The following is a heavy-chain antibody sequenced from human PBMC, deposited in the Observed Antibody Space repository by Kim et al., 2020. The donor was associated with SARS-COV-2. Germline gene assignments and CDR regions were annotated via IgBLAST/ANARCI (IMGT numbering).Heavy chain of an antibody. Sequence: VKVSCTASGYMFKFYGMSWVRHAPGQGLEWMGWISGYNGHTKYAQKVQDRVYLTRDTSTNTAFMELRSLTYDDTAVYYCARSALEKGYAFAFWGQVTM. CDR1: GYMFKFYG. D-gene: IGHD3-3*01. J-gene: IGHJ3*01. CDR3: ARSALEKGYAFAF. V-gene: IGHV1-18*01. CDR2: ISGYNGHT.